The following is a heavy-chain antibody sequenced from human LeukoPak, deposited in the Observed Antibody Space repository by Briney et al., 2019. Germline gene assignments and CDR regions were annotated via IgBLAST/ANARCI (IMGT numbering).Heavy chain of an antibody. D-gene: IGHD3-22*01. CDR2: ISGSGGST. J-gene: IGHJ4*02. CDR3: ATYYYDSSGYYSDY. CDR1: GFTFSSYG. V-gene: IGHV3-23*01. Sequence: GGSLRLSCAASGFTFSSYGMHWVRQAPGKGLEWVSAISGSGGSTYYADSVKGRFTISRDNSKNTLYLQMNSLRAEDTAVYYCATYYYDSSGYYSDYWGQGTLVTVSS.